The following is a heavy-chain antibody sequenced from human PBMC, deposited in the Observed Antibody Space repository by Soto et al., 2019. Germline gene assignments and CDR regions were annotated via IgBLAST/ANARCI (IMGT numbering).Heavy chain of an antibody. V-gene: IGHV4-39*06. D-gene: IGHD6-13*01. J-gene: IGHJ4*02. Sequence: SGTLSLTCTVSGGSISTSHYWGWIRQSPGKGLEWIGSIYYSGGTYYNPSLESRVDISVDTSKNEFTLKVDSVTAADTAMYFCARFAKEENQKLECWYAFDIWGQGTLVTVSS. CDR3: ARFAKEENQKLECWYAFDI. CDR2: IYYSGGT. CDR1: GGSISTSHY.